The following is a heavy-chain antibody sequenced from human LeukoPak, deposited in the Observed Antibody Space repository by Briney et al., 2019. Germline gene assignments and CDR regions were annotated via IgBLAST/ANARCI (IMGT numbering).Heavy chain of an antibody. V-gene: IGHV3-23*01. Sequence: GGSLRLSCAASGFTFTNYAMSWVRQAPGKGLEWVSAISARGDNTYYADSVKGRFSISRDNSQNTQYLQMNSLRAEDTAIYYCAKAYHYGAGSSFDYWGQGILVAVSS. CDR2: ISARGDNT. D-gene: IGHD3-10*01. CDR1: GFTFTNYA. J-gene: IGHJ4*02. CDR3: AKAYHYGAGSSFDY.